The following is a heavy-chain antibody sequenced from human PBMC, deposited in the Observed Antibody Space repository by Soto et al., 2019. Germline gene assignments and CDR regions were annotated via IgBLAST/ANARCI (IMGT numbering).Heavy chain of an antibody. D-gene: IGHD2-8*02. J-gene: IGHJ4*02. CDR2: INPSGGST. Sequence: ASVKVSCKASGYTLTNYGISWVRQAPGQGLEWMGIINPSGGSTSYAQKFQGRVTMTRDTSTSTVYMELSSLRSEDTAVYYCARTGTAGAEKNFDYWGQGTLVTVPQ. CDR1: GYTLTNYG. CDR3: ARTGTAGAEKNFDY. V-gene: IGHV1-46*01.